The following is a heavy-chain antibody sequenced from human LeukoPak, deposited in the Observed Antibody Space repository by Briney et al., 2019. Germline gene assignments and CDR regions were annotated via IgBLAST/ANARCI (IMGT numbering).Heavy chain of an antibody. CDR3: ASPDTAMVPTDFDY. V-gene: IGHV3-9*01. J-gene: IGHJ4*02. CDR1: GFNFNEFA. CDR2: ISWNSGSI. Sequence: GGSLRLSCAASGFNFNEFALHWVRQAPGKGLEWVSVISWNSGSIGYADSVKGRFTISRDNSKNTLYLQMNSLRAEDTAVYYCASPDTAMVPTDFDYWGQGTLVIVS. D-gene: IGHD5-18*01.